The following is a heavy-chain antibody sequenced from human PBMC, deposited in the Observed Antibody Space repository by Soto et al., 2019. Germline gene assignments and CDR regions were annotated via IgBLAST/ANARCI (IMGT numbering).Heavy chain of an antibody. CDR1: GYNFNSYD. D-gene: IGHD1-1*01. J-gene: IGHJ4*02. CDR2: MNPHSGNT. V-gene: IGHV1-8*01. Sequence: GASVKVSCKASGYNFNSYDIHWVRQATGQGLEWMGWMNPHSGNTAYAEKSQGRVTMTRNISITTAYMEVSSLRSEDTALYYCASDNNGWPFKTNWGQGTLVTVSS. CDR3: ASDNNGWPFKTN.